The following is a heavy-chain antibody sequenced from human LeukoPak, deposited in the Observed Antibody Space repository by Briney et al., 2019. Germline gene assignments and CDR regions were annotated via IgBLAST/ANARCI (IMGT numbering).Heavy chain of an antibody. D-gene: IGHD6-6*01. CDR2: INHSGST. J-gene: IGHJ4*02. CDR3: ARAGGSSESYYFDY. Sequence: SETLSLTCAVYGGSFSGYYWSWIRQPPGKGLGWIGEINHSGSTNYNPSLKSRVTISVDTSKNQFSLKLSSVTAADTAVYYCARAGGSSESYYFDYWGQGTLVTVSS. V-gene: IGHV4-34*01. CDR1: GGSFSGYY.